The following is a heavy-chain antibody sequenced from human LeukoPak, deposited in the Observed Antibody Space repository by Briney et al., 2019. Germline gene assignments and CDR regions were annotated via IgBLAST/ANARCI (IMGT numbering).Heavy chain of an antibody. V-gene: IGHV3-49*03. CDR1: GFTFGDYG. D-gene: IGHD6-13*01. CDR2: IRSKAYGGTT. J-gene: IGHJ4*02. CDR3: TRDRLSSSSWSSTFDY. Sequence: GGSLRLSCTASGFTFGDYGMSWFRQAPGKGLEWVGFIRSKAYGGTTEYAASVKGRFTISRDDSKSIAYLQMNNLKTEDTAVYYCTRDRLSSSSWSSTFDYWGQGTLVTVSS.